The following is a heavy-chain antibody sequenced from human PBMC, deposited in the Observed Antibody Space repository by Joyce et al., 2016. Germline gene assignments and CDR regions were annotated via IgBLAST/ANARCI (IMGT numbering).Heavy chain of an antibody. Sequence: EVQLVESGGGLIQPGGSLRLSCAASGFTVNSDYIRWVRQAPGKGLEWVAIIYRGGETYYADSVKGRFTVSRDNSKNTAHLQMNSLRAEDTAVFYCARATVAGFNYYFDLWGRGTLVTVSS. D-gene: IGHD6-19*01. CDR2: IYRGGET. J-gene: IGHJ2*01. CDR1: GFTVNSDY. CDR3: ARATVAGFNYYFDL. V-gene: IGHV3-53*01.